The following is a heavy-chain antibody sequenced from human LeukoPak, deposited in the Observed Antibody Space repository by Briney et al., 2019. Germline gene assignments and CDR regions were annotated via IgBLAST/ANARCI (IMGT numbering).Heavy chain of an antibody. CDR2: IYPGDSDT. V-gene: IGHV5-51*01. CDR3: ARLDDFWSGYSNFDY. J-gene: IGHJ4*02. CDR1: GYSFTSYW. D-gene: IGHD3-3*01. Sequence: GESLKISCKGSGYSFTSYWIGWVRHMPGKGLEWMGIIYPGDSDTRYSPSFQGQVTISADKSISTAYLQWSSLKASDTAMYYCARLDDFWSGYSNFDYWGQGTLVTVSS.